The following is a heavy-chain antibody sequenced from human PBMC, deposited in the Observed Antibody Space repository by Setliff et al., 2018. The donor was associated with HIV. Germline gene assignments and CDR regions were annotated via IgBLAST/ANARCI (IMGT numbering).Heavy chain of an antibody. Sequence: GGGATSGGYYWSWIRQHPGKGLEYIGYIYYSGSTYYNPSLKSRVTMSIDTSTQPFFLNVTSVTAADTAVYYCAGFSYNFWVYRFDHWGQGALVTVSS. CDR3: AGFSYNFWVYRFDH. J-gene: IGHJ4*02. CDR1: GGGATSGGYY. CDR2: IYYSGST. D-gene: IGHD3-3*01. V-gene: IGHV4-31*02.